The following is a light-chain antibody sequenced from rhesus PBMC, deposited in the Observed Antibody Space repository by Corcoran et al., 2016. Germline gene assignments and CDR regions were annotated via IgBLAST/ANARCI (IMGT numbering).Light chain of an antibody. CDR2: RDN. CDR1: GNKVGDQG. Sequence: QAGLTQPPSVSRGLRQTATHTCSGHGNKVGDQGAAWLQQHHGHPPKLLAYRDNNRPSGVSERFTASRSGNTAFLTITGLQPDDEAYYYCSAWDHSLSADVFGSGTKLTVL. V-gene: IGLV10-114*01. J-gene: IGLJ6*01. CDR3: SAWDHSLSADV.